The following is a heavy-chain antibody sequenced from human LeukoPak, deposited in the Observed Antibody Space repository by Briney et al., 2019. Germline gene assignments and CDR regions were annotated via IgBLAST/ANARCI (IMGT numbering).Heavy chain of an antibody. CDR2: IYYSGST. J-gene: IGHJ5*02. CDR3: ARPITIFGVVTP. CDR1: GGSISSYY. D-gene: IGHD3-3*01. Sequence: PSETLSLICTVSGGSISSYYWGWIRQPPGKGLEWIGSIYYSGSTYYNPSLKSRVTISVDTSKNQVSLKLSSVTAADTAVYYCARPITIFGVVTPWGQGTLVTVSS. V-gene: IGHV4-39*07.